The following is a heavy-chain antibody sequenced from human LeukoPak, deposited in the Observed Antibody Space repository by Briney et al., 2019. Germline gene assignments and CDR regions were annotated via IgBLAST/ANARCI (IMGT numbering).Heavy chain of an antibody. Sequence: QPGGSLRLSCAASGFTFSEYYMDWVRQAPGKGLEWVGRVTGKGTTGYAASVKGRFTISRDDSKNSVSLQMNSLKTEDTAMYYCARDGHTSMDYWGQGSLVTVSS. D-gene: IGHD5-18*01. V-gene: IGHV3-72*01. CDR1: GFTFSEYY. J-gene: IGHJ4*02. CDR3: ARDGHTSMDY. CDR2: VTGKGTT.